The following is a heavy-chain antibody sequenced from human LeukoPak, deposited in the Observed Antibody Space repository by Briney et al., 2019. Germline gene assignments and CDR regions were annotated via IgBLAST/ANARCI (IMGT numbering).Heavy chain of an antibody. Sequence: AGGSLRLSCAASGFTFSSYGMHWVRQAPGKGLEWVAFIRYDGSNKYYADSVKGRFTISRDNSKNTLYLQMNSLRAEDTAVYYCAKVLRWGMTLEHDTGAFDIWGQGTMVTVSS. CDR3: AKVLRWGMTLEHDTGAFDI. CDR2: IRYDGSNK. V-gene: IGHV3-30*02. J-gene: IGHJ3*02. D-gene: IGHD3-3*01. CDR1: GFTFSSYG.